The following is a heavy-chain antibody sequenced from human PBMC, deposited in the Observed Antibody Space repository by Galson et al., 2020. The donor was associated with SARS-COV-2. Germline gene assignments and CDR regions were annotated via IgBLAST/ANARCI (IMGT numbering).Heavy chain of an antibody. CDR3: ASLHYGEYAPEACDI. CDR2: ISHSGGT. J-gene: IGHJ3*02. CDR1: GTSLSSGSYS. D-gene: IGHD4-17*01. V-gene: IGHV4-30-2*01. Sequence: SETLSLTCAVSGTSLSSGSYSWNWIRQPPGKGLEWIGYISHSGGTYYNPSLKSRVTISGDRSKNQFSLRLSSVTAADTAVYYCASLHYGEYAPEACDIWGPGTRVTV.